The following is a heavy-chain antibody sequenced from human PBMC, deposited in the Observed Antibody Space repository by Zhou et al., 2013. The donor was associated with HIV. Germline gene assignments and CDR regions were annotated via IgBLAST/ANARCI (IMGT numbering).Heavy chain of an antibody. D-gene: IGHD3-10*02. J-gene: IGHJ6*03. V-gene: IGHV1-69*05. CDR2: IIPIYETT. CDR1: GGTFRSYA. CDR3: ARDRFYCVGRRCSGNYHYYYMDV. Sequence: QVQLVQSGAEVRKPGSSVKVSCKAPGGTFRSYAISWVRQAPGQGLEWMGGIIPIYETTNYTQKFQDRLTITTDESTSTAYMELRSLRSEDTAVYYCARDRFYCVGRRCSGNYHYYYMDVWGKGTTVIVS.